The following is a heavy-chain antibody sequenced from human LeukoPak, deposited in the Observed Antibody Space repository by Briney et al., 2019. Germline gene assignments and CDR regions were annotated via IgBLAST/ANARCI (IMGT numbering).Heavy chain of an antibody. J-gene: IGHJ3*02. CDR3: ARRTAGPGSYWPSDI. D-gene: IGHD3-10*01. V-gene: IGHV4-34*01. CDR2: INHSGST. Sequence: SETLSLTCAVYGGSFSGYYWSWIRQPPGKGLEWIGEINHSGSTNYNPSLKSRVTISVDTSKNQFSLKLSSVTAADTAVYYCARRTAGPGSYWPSDIWGQGTLVTVSS. CDR1: GGSFSGYY.